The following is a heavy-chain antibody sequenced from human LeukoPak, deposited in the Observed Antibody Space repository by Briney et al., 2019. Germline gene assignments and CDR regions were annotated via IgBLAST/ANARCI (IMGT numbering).Heavy chain of an antibody. Sequence: PSETLSLTCTVSGGSISSGGYYWSWIRQHPGKGLEWIGYIYYSGSTYYNPSLKSRVTISVDTSKNQFSLKLSSVTAADTAVYYCARVGRVLNATPAMYYFDYWGQGTLVTVSS. V-gene: IGHV4-31*03. CDR1: GGSISSGGYY. D-gene: IGHD2-2*01. CDR3: ARVGRVLNATPAMYYFDY. CDR2: IYYSGST. J-gene: IGHJ4*02.